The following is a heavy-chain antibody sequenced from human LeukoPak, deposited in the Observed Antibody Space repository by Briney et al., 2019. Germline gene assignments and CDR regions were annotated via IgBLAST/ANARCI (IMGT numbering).Heavy chain of an antibody. CDR1: GGSISSSSYY. D-gene: IGHD6-19*01. CDR3: ARDSGGWYGPYYYYGMDV. J-gene: IGHJ6*02. CDR2: IYYSGST. Sequence: PETLSLTCTVSGGSISSSSYYWGWIRQPPGKGLEWIGSIYYSGSTYYNPSLKSRVTISVDTSKNQFSLKLSSVTAADTAVYYCARDSGGWYGPYYYYGMDVWGQGTTVTVSS. V-gene: IGHV4-39*02.